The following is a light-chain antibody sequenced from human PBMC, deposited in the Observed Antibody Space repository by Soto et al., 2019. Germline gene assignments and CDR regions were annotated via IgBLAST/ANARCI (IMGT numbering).Light chain of an antibody. V-gene: IGKV1-9*01. CDR3: QQLNSYPLT. CDR2: AAA. CDR1: QSISSL. J-gene: IGKJ4*01. Sequence: DIQMTQSPSSLSASVGDRFTITCRASQSISSLLAGYQQKTGKAPKLLIYAAATLQSGVPSGFSGSGSGTEVTLTISSLQPEDFATYYCQQLNSYPLTFGGGTKVDIK.